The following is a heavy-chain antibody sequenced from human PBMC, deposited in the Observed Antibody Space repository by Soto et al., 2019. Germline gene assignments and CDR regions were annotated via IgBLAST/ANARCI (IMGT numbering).Heavy chain of an antibody. CDR1: GGSISSYY. CDR2: IYTSGST. Sequence: QVQLQESGPGLVKPSETLSLTCTVSGGSISSYYWSWIRQPAGKGLEWIGRIYTSGSTNYNPSLKSRVTMSVDTSKNQFSLKLSSVTAADTAVYYCARVRSSGWYGDYYFDYWGQGTLATVSS. CDR3: ARVRSSGWYGDYYFDY. V-gene: IGHV4-4*07. D-gene: IGHD6-19*01. J-gene: IGHJ4*02.